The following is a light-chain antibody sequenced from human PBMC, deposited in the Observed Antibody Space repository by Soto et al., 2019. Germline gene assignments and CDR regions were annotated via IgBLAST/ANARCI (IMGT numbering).Light chain of an antibody. Sequence: DTQMTQSPSSLSASVGDRVTITCRTSHYVSNSLNWYQQRPGKAPKLLIFAASSLQSGVPSRFSGSGSGTDFTLTISSLQPEDFATYYCQQSYSTPLTFGGGTKVDIK. V-gene: IGKV1-39*01. J-gene: IGKJ4*01. CDR2: AAS. CDR1: HYVSNS. CDR3: QQSYSTPLT.